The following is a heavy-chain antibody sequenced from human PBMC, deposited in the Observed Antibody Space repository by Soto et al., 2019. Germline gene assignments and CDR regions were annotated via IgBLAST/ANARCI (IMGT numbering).Heavy chain of an antibody. V-gene: IGHV1-18*04. Sequence: PSVKVSCKASGYTFSNFGINWVRQAPGQGLEWMGWITPYNGNANYAQKYQDRLTVTTDTSTNTAYLELRSLRSDDTAVYFCARERMYSGAYHDYWGQGPLVTVSS. D-gene: IGHD1-26*01. CDR1: GYTFSNFG. CDR3: ARERMYSGAYHDY. CDR2: ITPYNGNA. J-gene: IGHJ4*02.